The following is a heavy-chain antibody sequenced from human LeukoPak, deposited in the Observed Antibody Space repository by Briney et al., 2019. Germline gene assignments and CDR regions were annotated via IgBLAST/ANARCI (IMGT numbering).Heavy chain of an antibody. CDR2: IYYSGST. CDR1: GGSISSSSYY. CDR3: ARDLQYYYDSSGYNDY. D-gene: IGHD3-22*01. Sequence: SETLSLTCTVSGGSISSSSYYWGWIRQPPGKGLEWIGSIYYSGSTYYNPSLKSRVTISVDTSKNQFSLKLSSVTAADTAVYYCARDLQYYYDSSGYNDYWGQGTLVTVSS. J-gene: IGHJ4*02. V-gene: IGHV4-39*07.